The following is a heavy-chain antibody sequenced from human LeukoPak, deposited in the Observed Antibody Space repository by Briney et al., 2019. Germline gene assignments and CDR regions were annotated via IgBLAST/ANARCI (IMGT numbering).Heavy chain of an antibody. CDR3: ARKNSLDYGNYYAFDI. CDR2: IYSGGST. V-gene: IGHV3-53*01. D-gene: IGHD4-11*01. CDR1: GFTVSSYY. J-gene: IGHJ3*02. Sequence: PGGSLRLSCAASGFTVSSYYMSWVRQAPGKGLEWVSAIYSGGSTYYADSVKGRFTISRDNSKNTLCLQMNSLRAEDTAVYYCARKNSLDYGNYYAFDIWGQGTMVTVSS.